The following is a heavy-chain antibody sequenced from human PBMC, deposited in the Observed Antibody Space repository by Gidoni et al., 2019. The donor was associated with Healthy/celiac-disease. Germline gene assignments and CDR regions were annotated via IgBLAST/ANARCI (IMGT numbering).Heavy chain of an antibody. J-gene: IGHJ4*02. CDR2: ISGSGGST. V-gene: IGHV3-23*01. D-gene: IGHD3-22*01. CDR3: AKGGSKWLTPFDY. CDR1: VFPFSSYA. Sequence: EVQLLESGGGLVQPGGSLRLSCAASVFPFSSYAMSWVRQAAGKGLEWVSAISGSGGSTYYADSVKGRFTISRDNSKNTLYLQMNSLRAEDTAVYYCAKGGSKWLTPFDYWGQGTLVTVSS.